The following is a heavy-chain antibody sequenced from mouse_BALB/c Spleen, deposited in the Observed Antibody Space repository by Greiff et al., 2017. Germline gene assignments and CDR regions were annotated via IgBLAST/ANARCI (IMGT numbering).Heavy chain of an antibody. CDR3: AIYYGNYVGFAY. V-gene: IGHV1-7*01. CDR1: GYTFTSYW. CDR2: INPSTGYT. Sequence: QVQLQQSGAELAKPGASVKMSCKASGYTFTSYWMHWVKQRPGQGLEWIGYINPSTGYTEYNQKFKDKATLTADKSSSTAYMQLSSLTSEDSAVYYCAIYYGNYVGFAYWGQGTLVTVSA. J-gene: IGHJ3*01. D-gene: IGHD2-1*01.